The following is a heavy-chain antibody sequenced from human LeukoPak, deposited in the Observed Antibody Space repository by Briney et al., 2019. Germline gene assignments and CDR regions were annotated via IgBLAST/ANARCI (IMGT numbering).Heavy chain of an antibody. V-gene: IGHV3-30*18. Sequence: GGSLRLSCAASGFTFSSYGMHWVRQAPGKGLEWVAVISYDGSDKYYADSVKGRFTISRDNSKNTLYLQMNSLRAEDTAVYYRAKAHYDIWAIDYWGQGTLVTVSS. J-gene: IGHJ4*02. CDR2: ISYDGSDK. D-gene: IGHD3-9*01. CDR3: AKAHYDIWAIDY. CDR1: GFTFSSYG.